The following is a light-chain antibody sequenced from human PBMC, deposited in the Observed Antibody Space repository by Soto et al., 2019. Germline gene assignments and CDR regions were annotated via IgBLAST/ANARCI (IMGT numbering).Light chain of an antibody. CDR2: DAS. J-gene: IGKJ1*01. V-gene: IGKV1-5*01. CDR3: QQYYNYST. Sequence: DMQISQSPSTLSGYVGDRVTITCRASQTISSWLAWYQQKPGKAPDLLIYDASRSAGGVPSRFSGSESGTEFTLTIGSLEPDDFATYFCQQYYNYSTFGQGTKVDI. CDR1: QTISSW.